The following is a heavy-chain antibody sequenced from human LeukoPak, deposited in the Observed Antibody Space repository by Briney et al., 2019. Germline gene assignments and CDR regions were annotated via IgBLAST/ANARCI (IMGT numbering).Heavy chain of an antibody. CDR3: ARHRVYCSNGVCYTRYMDV. J-gene: IGHJ6*03. CDR1: GGSINGGDYY. Sequence: SETLSLTCTVSGGSINGGDYYWSWIRQPLGKGLEWIGYIWHSGTTYYNSSLMSRIIISVDMPKNQFSLKLSSVTAADTAVYYCARHRVYCSNGVCYTRYMDVWGKGTTVTVSS. CDR2: IWHSGTT. D-gene: IGHD2-8*01. V-gene: IGHV4-30-4*08.